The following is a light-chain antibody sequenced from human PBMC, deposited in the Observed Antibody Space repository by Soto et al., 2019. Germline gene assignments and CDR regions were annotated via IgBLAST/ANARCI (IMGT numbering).Light chain of an antibody. CDR1: QGVLYSSNNKNY. CDR2: WAS. V-gene: IGKV4-1*01. Sequence: DIVLTQSPDSLAVSLGERATINCKSSQGVLYSSNNKNYLAWYQQKPGQPPKLLIYWASTRESGVPDRFSGSGSGTDFTLTISSLQAEDVAVYYCQQYYSTPWTFGQGIRVEIK. J-gene: IGKJ1*01. CDR3: QQYYSTPWT.